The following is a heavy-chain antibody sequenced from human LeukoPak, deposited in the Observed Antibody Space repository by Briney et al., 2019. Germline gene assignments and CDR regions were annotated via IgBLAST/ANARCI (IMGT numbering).Heavy chain of an antibody. CDR2: ISTSGSDI. CDR1: GFTFSSYE. V-gene: IGHV3-48*03. Sequence: GGSLRLSCAASGFTFSSYEMNWVRQAPGKGLEWVPYISTSGSDIKYADSVKGRFTISRDNAKNSLYLQMNSLRAEDTAVYYCSTVRSGTYWGQGTLVTVSS. CDR3: STVRSGTY. J-gene: IGHJ4*02.